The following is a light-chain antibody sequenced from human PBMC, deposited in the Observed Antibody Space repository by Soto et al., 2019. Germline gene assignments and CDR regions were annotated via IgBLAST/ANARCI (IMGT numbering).Light chain of an antibody. CDR3: MQALDMRT. Sequence: DIVMTQSPLSLPVTPGEPASISCRSSQSLLYSNENNYLDWYVQKPGQSPQLLIYLGSNRASGVPERFRGSGSGTDFTLKISRVEAEDVGVYYCMQALDMRTFGGGTKVEIK. CDR1: QSLLYSNENNY. CDR2: LGS. J-gene: IGKJ4*01. V-gene: IGKV2-28*01.